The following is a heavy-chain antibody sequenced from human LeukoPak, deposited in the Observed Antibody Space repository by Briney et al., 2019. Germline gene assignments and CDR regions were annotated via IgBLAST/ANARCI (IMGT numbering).Heavy chain of an antibody. CDR3: ARASIVGATSWFDP. CDR1: GFTVSSNY. CDR2: IYSGGST. Sequence: GGSLRLSCAASGFTVSSNYMSWVRQAPGKGLEWVSVIYSGGSTYYADSVKGRFTISRDNAKNSLYLQMNSLRAEDTAVYYCARASIVGATSWFDPWGQGTLVTVSS. J-gene: IGHJ5*02. D-gene: IGHD1-26*01. V-gene: IGHV3-66*01.